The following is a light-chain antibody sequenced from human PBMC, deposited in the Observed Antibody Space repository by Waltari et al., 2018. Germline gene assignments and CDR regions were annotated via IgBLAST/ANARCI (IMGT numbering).Light chain of an antibody. CDR1: QGISSF. CDR2: DAS. V-gene: IGKV1-9*01. CDR3: QQLNSYPFT. Sequence: IQLTQSPSFLPASVGDRVTIPCRASQGISSFLVWYQQKPGKAPKLLIYDASTLQTGVPSRFSGSASGTEFTLTISSLQPEDFATYYCQQLNSYPFTFGPGTKVDIE. J-gene: IGKJ3*01.